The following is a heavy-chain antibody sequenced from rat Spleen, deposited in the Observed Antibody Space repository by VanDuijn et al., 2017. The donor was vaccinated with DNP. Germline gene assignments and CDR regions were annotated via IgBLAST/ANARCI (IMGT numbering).Heavy chain of an antibody. J-gene: IGHJ2*01. CDR1: RFTFNSYW. CDR3: ARQVYVYYGLTDY. CDR2: ISTGGGST. Sequence: EVQLVESGGGLVQPGRSLKLSCVASRFTFNSYWMAWIRQVPGKGLEWVASISTGGGSTYYRDSVKGRFTISRDNAKSTLYLQMNSLRSEDTATYYCARQVYVYYGLTDYWGQGVMVTVSS. D-gene: IGHD1-6*01. V-gene: IGHV5S23*01.